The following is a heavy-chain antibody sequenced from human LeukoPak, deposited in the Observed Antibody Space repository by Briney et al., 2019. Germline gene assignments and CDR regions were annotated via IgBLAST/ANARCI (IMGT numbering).Heavy chain of an antibody. CDR1: GFRFSSYW. J-gene: IGHJ4*02. CDR2: MKQDGSDK. CDR3: ARGGGHLDC. V-gene: IGHV3-7*03. D-gene: IGHD2-15*01. Sequence: GGSLRLSCAASGFRFSSYWMSWVRQTPGKGLEWVATMKQDGSDKYNLTSVRGRFTISRDNAKNSLFLQMSSLRVEDTAVYYCARGGGHLDCWGQGTLVTVSS.